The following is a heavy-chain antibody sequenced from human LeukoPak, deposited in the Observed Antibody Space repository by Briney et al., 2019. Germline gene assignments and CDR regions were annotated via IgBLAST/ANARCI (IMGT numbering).Heavy chain of an antibody. Sequence: GGSLRLSCAASGFTFSSYSMNWVRQAPGKGLEWVLFISSSSSHIYYADSVKGRFTISRDSAKNSLYLQMNSLRAEDTAVYYCARAPIYGSSSQGWFDSWGQGTLVTVSS. CDR1: GFTFSSYS. D-gene: IGHD6-6*01. CDR2: ISSSSSHI. V-gene: IGHV3-21*01. CDR3: ARAPIYGSSSQGWFDS. J-gene: IGHJ5*01.